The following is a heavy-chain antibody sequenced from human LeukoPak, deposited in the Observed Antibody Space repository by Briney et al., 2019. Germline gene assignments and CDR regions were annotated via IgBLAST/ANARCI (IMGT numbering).Heavy chain of an antibody. CDR3: AREGIVPAARDYYYYYGMDV. CDR2: ISSSSSYI. D-gene: IGHD2-2*01. J-gene: IGHJ6*04. V-gene: IGHV3-21*01. CDR1: GFPFSSYS. Sequence: TGGSLRLSCAASGFPFSSYSMNWVRQAPGKGLEWVSSISSSSSYIYYADSVKGRFTISRDNAKNSLYLQMNSLRAEDTAVYYCAREGIVPAARDYYYYYGMDVWGKGTTVTVSS.